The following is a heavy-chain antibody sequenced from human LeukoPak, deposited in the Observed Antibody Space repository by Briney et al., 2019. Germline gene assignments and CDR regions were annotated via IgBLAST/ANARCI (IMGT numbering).Heavy chain of an antibody. CDR2: XXXXGGTS. CDR1: GFTFSCYA. D-gene: IGHD3-10*01. J-gene: IGHJ4*02. CDR3: AXXFSSGRTY. Sequence: PGGSXRLSCAASGFTFSCYAXXXXXQAPGKGXXWXXXXXXXGGTSYYADSXXXRFTXXXDNSKNSLFLQMNSLRAEDTAMYYCAXXFSSGRTYWGQGTLVTVSS. V-gene: IGHV3-23*01.